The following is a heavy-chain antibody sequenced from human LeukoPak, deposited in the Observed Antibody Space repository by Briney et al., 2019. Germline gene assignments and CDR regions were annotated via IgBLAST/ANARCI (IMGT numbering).Heavy chain of an antibody. J-gene: IGHJ4*02. D-gene: IGHD5-24*01. Sequence: GGSLRLSCAASGFTVSSNYMNWVRQAPGKGLEWVSVIYGGGGTYYADSVKGRFTVSRDNSKNTLYLQMNSLTAEDTGVYYCARGGDGYNRYFDYWGQGTLVTVSS. V-gene: IGHV3-53*01. CDR3: ARGGDGYNRYFDY. CDR2: IYGGGGT. CDR1: GFTVSSNY.